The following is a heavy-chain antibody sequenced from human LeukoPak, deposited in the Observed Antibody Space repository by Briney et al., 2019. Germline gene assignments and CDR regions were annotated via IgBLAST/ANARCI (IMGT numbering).Heavy chain of an antibody. Sequence: PSVKVSCKASGYTFTSYGISWVRQAPGQGLEWMGWISAYNGNTNYAQKLQGRVTMTTDTSTSTAYIELRSLRSDDTALYYCARDPGSEGWFDPWGQGTLVTVSS. D-gene: IGHD6-25*01. CDR3: ARDPGSEGWFDP. V-gene: IGHV1-18*01. CDR2: ISAYNGNT. CDR1: GYTFTSYG. J-gene: IGHJ5*02.